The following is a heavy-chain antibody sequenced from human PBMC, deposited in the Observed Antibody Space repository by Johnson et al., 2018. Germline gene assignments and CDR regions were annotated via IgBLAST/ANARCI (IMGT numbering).Heavy chain of an antibody. V-gene: IGHV3-74*01. CDR1: GFTLSSYW. J-gene: IGHJ4*02. CDR2: INGDGSTT. CDR3: VRDVRSKSY. Sequence: VQLQESGGGLVQPGGSLRLSCAASGFTLSSYWMHWVRQAPGKGLVWVSRINGDGSTTSYADSVKGRFTISRDNAKNTLNLQMNSLKAGDTAVYYCVRDVRSKSYWGQGTLVTVTS.